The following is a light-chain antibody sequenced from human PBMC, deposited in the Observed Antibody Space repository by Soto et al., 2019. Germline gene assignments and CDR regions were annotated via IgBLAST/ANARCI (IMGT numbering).Light chain of an antibody. CDR1: QSVGHN. CDR3: QQYAGSPGT. J-gene: IGKJ2*01. V-gene: IGKV3-20*01. Sequence: EVVMTQSPATLSLSPGERGTLSCRASQSVGHNLAWYQQKPGQAPRLLIYGASSRATGIPDRFSGSGSETDFTLTITRLEPEDSAVYYCQQYAGSPGTFGQGTKVDI. CDR2: GAS.